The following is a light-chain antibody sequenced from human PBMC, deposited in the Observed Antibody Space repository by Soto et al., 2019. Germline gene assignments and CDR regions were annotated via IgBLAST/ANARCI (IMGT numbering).Light chain of an antibody. CDR3: SSYTSSNTLV. J-gene: IGLJ1*01. CDR2: EVS. V-gene: IGLV2-14*01. Sequence: QSALTQPASVSGSPGQSITISCTGTSSDVGGYNYVSWYQQYPGKAPQLMIYEVSNRPSGVSNRFSGSKSGNTASLTISGLQAEDEADYYCSSYTSSNTLVFGTGTKVTVL. CDR1: SSDVGGYNY.